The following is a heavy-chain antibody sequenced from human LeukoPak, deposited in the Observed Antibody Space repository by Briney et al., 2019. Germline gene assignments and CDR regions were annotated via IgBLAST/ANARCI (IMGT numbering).Heavy chain of an antibody. CDR2: IYYSGST. V-gene: IGHV4-39*01. J-gene: IGHJ4*02. CDR3: AVIAVAGTRAN. D-gene: IGHD6-19*01. CDR1: GGSISRSSYY. Sequence: KPSETLSLTCTVSGGSISRSSYYWGWIRQPPGKGLEWIGSIYYSGSTYYNPSLKSRVTISVDTSKNQFSLKLSSVTAADTAVYYCAVIAVAGTRANWGQGTLVTVSS.